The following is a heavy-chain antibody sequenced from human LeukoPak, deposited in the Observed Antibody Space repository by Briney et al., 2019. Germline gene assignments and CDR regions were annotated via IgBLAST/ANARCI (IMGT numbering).Heavy chain of an antibody. CDR2: IYYSGST. Sequence: PSETLSLTCTVSGGSISSSSYYWGWIRQPPGKGLEWIGSIYYSGSTYYNPSLKSRVTISVDTSKNQFSLKLSSVTAADTAVYYCARVMEIVGANYWGQGTLVTVSS. CDR3: ARVMEIVGANY. CDR1: GGSISSSSYY. J-gene: IGHJ4*02. V-gene: IGHV4-39*07. D-gene: IGHD1-26*01.